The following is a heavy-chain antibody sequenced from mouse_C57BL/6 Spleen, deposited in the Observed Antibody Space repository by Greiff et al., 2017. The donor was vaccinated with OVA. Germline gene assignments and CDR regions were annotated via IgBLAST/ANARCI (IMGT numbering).Heavy chain of an antibody. Sequence: EVKLQQSGPELVKPGASVKISCKASGYTFTDYYMNWVKQSHGKSLEWIGDINPNNGGTSYNQKFKGKATLTVDKSSSTAYMELRSLTSEDSAVYYCARDLYYGSSDWYFDVWGTGTTVTVSS. CDR1: GYTFTDYY. CDR3: ARDLYYGSSDWYFDV. D-gene: IGHD1-1*01. CDR2: INPNNGGT. V-gene: IGHV1-26*01. J-gene: IGHJ1*03.